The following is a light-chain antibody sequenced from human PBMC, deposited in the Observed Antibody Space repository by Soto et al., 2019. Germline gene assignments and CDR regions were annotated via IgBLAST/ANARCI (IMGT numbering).Light chain of an antibody. CDR1: SSDVGGYNY. J-gene: IGLJ1*01. CDR3: SSYTSSSTRVV. Sequence: QSALTQPASVSGSPGQSITISCTGTSSDVGGYNYVSWYQQHPGKAPKLMIYDVSNRPSGVSNRFSGSKSGNTASLTISGLQAEDEADYYCSSYTSSSTRVVFGTGTRPPS. CDR2: DVS. V-gene: IGLV2-14*01.